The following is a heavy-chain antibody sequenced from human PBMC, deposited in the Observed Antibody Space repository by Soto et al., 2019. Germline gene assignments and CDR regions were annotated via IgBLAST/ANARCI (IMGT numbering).Heavy chain of an antibody. CDR1: GGTFVSHV. J-gene: IGHJ4*02. V-gene: IGHV1-69*09. Sequence: QVQLVQSGAEVKKPESSVKVSCKTSGGTFVSHVISWVRQAPGQGPEWMGKINPLSGISNYAQKFQDRVTFTADTDSSTAYMELSRLRSDDTAVYYCATPACAATWCSPSHNLDHWGQGTLVTVSS. CDR2: INPLSGIS. D-gene: IGHD2-2*01. CDR3: ATPACAATWCSPSHNLDH.